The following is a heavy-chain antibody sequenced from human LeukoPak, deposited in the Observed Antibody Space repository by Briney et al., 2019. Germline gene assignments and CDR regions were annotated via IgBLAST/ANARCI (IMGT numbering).Heavy chain of an antibody. D-gene: IGHD1-1*01. J-gene: IGHJ4*02. CDR2: MNPNSANT. CDR1: GYTFTTYD. V-gene: IGHV1-8*01. Sequence: ASVKVSCKASGYTFTTYDINWVRQAPGQGLEWTGWMNPNSANTGYAQKFQGRVTMTRNTSISTAYMELSSLRSEDTAVYYCAIGERSYYFDYWGQGTLVTVSS. CDR3: AIGERSYYFDY.